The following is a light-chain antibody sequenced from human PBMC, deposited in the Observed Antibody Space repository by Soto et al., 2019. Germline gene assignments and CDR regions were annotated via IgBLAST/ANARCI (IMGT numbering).Light chain of an antibody. CDR1: SGHSSYA. CDR3: QTWGTGIVV. CDR2: LNSDGSH. Sequence: QSVLTQSPSASASLGASVKLTCTLSSGHSSYAIAWHQQQPEKGPRYLMNLNSDGSHSKGDGIPDRFSGYSSGAERYLTISSLQSEDEADYYCQTWGTGIVVFGGGTKLTVL. V-gene: IGLV4-69*01. J-gene: IGLJ2*01.